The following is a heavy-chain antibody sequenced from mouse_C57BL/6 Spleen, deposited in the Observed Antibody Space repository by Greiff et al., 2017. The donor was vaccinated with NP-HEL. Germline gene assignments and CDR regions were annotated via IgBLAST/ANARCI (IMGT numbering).Heavy chain of an antibody. J-gene: IGHJ4*01. CDR2: IFPGSGST. Sequence: QVQLQQSGPELVKPGASVKISCKASGYTFTDYYINWVKQRPGQGLEWIGWIFPGSGSTYYNEKFKGKATLTVDKSSRTAYMLRSSLTSEDSAVYFCARRGDDLYYAMDYWGQGTSVTVSS. CDR1: GYTFTDYY. CDR3: ARRGDDLYYAMDY. V-gene: IGHV1-75*01.